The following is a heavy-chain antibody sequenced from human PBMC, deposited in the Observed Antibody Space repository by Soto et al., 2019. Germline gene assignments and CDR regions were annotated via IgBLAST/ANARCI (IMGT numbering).Heavy chain of an antibody. CDR2: LSSNGGST. D-gene: IGHD6-13*01. J-gene: IGHJ4*02. Sequence: PGGSLRLSCAASGFTFSSYAMSWVRQAPGKGLEYVSALSSNGGSTYYADSVKGRFTISRDNSKNTLYLQMSSLGAEDTAVYYCVKDSSSWYYFDSWGQGTLVTVSS. CDR3: VKDSSSWYYFDS. V-gene: IGHV3-64D*06. CDR1: GFTFSSYA.